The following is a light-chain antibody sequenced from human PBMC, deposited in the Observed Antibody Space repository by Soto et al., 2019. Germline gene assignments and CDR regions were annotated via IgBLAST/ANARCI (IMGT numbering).Light chain of an antibody. CDR2: DAS. Sequence: DIQMTQSPSTLSASVGDRVTITCRASQSISSWLAWYQQKPGKAPKFLIYDASSLESGVPSRFSGSGSGTEFTLTISSLQPDDIANYYCQQYNSYPTFGQGTKVDIK. CDR3: QQYNSYPT. CDR1: QSISSW. J-gene: IGKJ1*01. V-gene: IGKV1-5*01.